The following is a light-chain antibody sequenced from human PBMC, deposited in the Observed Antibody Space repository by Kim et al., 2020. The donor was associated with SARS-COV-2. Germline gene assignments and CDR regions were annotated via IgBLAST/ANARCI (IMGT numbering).Light chain of an antibody. CDR1: QGIRNY. CDR2: AAS. CDR3: QKYNSVPLT. J-gene: IGKJ4*01. Sequence: ASLGDRYTNTCRASQGIRNYLAWYQQKPGKVPKLLIYAASTLHSEVPSRFSGSGSGTYFTLTISSLQPEDAATYYCQKYNSVPLTFGGGTKVDIK. V-gene: IGKV1-27*01.